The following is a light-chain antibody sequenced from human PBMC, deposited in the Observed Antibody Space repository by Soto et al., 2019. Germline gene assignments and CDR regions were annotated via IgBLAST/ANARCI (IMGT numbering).Light chain of an antibody. CDR2: GAS. CDR1: QKITNNF. Sequence: EIVLTQSPGTLTLSPGERATLSCRASQKITNNFLAWFQQKPGLAPRLLIHGASTRASGVPDRFSVGGSGTDFVLTISRLEPEDFAVYYFQQYGRSPFTFGQGTQLQIK. CDR3: QQYGRSPFT. V-gene: IGKV3-20*01. J-gene: IGKJ2*01.